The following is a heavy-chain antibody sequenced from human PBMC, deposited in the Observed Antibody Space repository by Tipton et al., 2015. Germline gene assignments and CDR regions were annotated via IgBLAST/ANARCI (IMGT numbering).Heavy chain of an antibody. Sequence: TLSLTCSVSGGSVSSANYYWSWIRQPPGKGLEWMGYISYSGSIYYNPSLKSRVTMSRDTSKNQFSLKLTTVTAADTAVYYCACQEYDSLTRYYQTVDYRGQGALVPVSP. CDR3: ACQEYDSLTRYYQTVDY. CDR2: ISYSGSI. V-gene: IGHV4-61*01. D-gene: IGHD3-9*01. CDR1: GGSVSSANYY. J-gene: IGHJ4*02.